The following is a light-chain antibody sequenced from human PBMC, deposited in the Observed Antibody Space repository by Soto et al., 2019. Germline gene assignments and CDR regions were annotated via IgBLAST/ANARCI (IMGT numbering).Light chain of an antibody. Sequence: EIVMTQSLATLSVSPGERATLSCRASQSVATNLAWYQQKPGQAPGLLIFDASTRATGIPGRFSGSGSGTEFTLTISSLQSEDSAVYYCQQYNSWPRTFGQGTKVEIK. J-gene: IGKJ1*01. CDR1: QSVATN. CDR2: DAS. V-gene: IGKV3-15*01. CDR3: QQYNSWPRT.